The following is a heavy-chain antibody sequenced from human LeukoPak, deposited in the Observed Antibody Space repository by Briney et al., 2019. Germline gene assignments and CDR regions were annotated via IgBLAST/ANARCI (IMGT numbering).Heavy chain of an antibody. V-gene: IGHV3-9*01. CDR1: GFTFDDYA. J-gene: IGHJ4*02. CDR2: ISWNSGSI. Sequence: PGRSLRLSCAASGFTFDDYAMHWVRQAPGKGLEWVSGISWNSGSIGYADSVKGRFTISRDNAKNSLYLQMNSLRAEDTAVYYCAKSLFGVATHWGQGTLVTVSS. D-gene: IGHD3-3*01. CDR3: AKSLFGVATH.